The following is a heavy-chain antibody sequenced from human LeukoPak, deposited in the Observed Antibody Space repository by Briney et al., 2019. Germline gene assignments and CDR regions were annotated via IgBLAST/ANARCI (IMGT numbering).Heavy chain of an antibody. CDR1: GGSISSGSYY. CDR2: IYYSGSTYYSGST. CDR3: ARHGYSSGWSPVRGFDP. V-gene: IGHV4-39*01. Sequence: SETLSLTCTVSGGSISSGSYYWGWIRQPPGKGLEWIGNIYYSGSTYYSGSTYYNPSLKSRVTISVDTSKNQFSLKLSSVTAADTAVYYCARHGYSSGWSPVRGFDPWGQGTLVTVSS. J-gene: IGHJ5*02. D-gene: IGHD6-19*01.